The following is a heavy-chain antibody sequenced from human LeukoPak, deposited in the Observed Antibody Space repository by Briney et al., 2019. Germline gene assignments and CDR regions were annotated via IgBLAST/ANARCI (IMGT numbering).Heavy chain of an antibody. CDR2: ISGSDDKT. CDR1: GFTFSSYA. V-gene: IGHV3-23*01. Sequence: GGSLRLSCAASGFTFSSYAMSWVRQAPGKGLEWVSSISGSDDKTYYADSVKDRFTISRDNSKNTLSLRMNSLRAEDTAVYYCAKGRGNTVTSVANYWGQGTLVTVSS. J-gene: IGHJ4*02. D-gene: IGHD4-17*01. CDR3: AKGRGNTVTSVANY.